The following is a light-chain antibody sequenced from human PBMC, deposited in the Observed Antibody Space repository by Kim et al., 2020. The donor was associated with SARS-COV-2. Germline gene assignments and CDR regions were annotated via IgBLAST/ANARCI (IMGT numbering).Light chain of an antibody. Sequence: QPVLTQPPSASGTPGQRVAISCSGRSSNIGINTVTWYQQRPGTAPKLLSYSDTERASGVPDRFSGSKSGTSASLAISGLQSEDEADYYCAVWDDSLNGWVFGGGTQLTVL. V-gene: IGLV1-44*01. CDR1: SSNIGINT. CDR3: AVWDDSLNGWV. J-gene: IGLJ3*02. CDR2: SDT.